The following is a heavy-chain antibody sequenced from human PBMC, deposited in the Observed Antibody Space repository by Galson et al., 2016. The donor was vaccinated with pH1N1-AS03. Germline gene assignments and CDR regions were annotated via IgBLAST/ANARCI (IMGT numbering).Heavy chain of an antibody. CDR3: AAGPPRITIFGVVQYSYSMDV. V-gene: IGHV1-58*02. J-gene: IGHJ6*02. D-gene: IGHD3-3*01. Sequence: SVKVSCKASGLSFIDSAMQWVRQTRGQRPEWIGRIDVGSGDTNYAPNFQKRVTITGDMSTTTAYMELSSLRSEDTAMYYCAAGPPRITIFGVVQYSYSMDVWGQGTTVTVS. CDR1: GLSFIDSA. CDR2: IDVGSGDT.